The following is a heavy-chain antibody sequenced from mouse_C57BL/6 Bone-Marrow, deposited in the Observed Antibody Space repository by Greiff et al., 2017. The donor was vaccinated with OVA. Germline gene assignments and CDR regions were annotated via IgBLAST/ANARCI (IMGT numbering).Heavy chain of an antibody. J-gene: IGHJ4*01. CDR2: IRSTSGNYAT. CDR3: TEGGLLHYYAMDY. D-gene: IGHD2-3*01. Sequence: EVKVEESGGGLVQPGGSMKLSCVASGFTFSNYWMTWVRQSPEKGLEWVAQIRSTSGNYATHYAESVQGRFTISRDDPKSSVYLQMHNLRAEDSGIYYCTEGGLLHYYAMDYWGQGTSVTVSS. CDR1: GFTFSNYW. V-gene: IGHV6-3*01.